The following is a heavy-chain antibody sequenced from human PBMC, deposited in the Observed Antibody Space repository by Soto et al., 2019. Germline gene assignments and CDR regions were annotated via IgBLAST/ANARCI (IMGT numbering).Heavy chain of an antibody. CDR1: GFTFDDFA. J-gene: IGHJ4*02. V-gene: IGHV3-9*01. Sequence: GGSLRLSCAASGFTFDDFAMHWVRQAPGKGLEWVSGINWNAGSIGYADSVKGRFTISKDIAKNSLYLQMNSLRADDTALYYCAKALSGYSYGPFDYWGQGTLVTVSS. D-gene: IGHD5-18*01. CDR2: INWNAGSI. CDR3: AKALSGYSYGPFDY.